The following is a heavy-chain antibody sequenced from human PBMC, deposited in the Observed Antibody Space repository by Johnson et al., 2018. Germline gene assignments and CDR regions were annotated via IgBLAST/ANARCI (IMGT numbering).Heavy chain of an antibody. J-gene: IGHJ4*02. V-gene: IGHV3-23*04. CDR1: GFSFGSYA. D-gene: IGHD2-2*01. Sequence: VQLVQSGGTLEQPGGSLRLSCAASGFSFGSYAMSWVRQAPGKGLEWVSLITSSGGTTYYADSVRGRFTISRDNSKNTLFLQMNSLRTEDTAIYYCAKDHYCRSDNCPQNWGQGTLVTVSS. CDR2: ITSSGGTT. CDR3: AKDHYCRSDNCPQN.